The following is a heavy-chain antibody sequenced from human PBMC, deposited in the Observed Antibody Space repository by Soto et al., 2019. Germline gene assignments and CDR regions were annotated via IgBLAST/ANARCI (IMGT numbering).Heavy chain of an antibody. Sequence: SETLSLTCAVYGGSFSGYYCSWIRQPPGKGLEWIGEINHSGSTNYNPSLKSRVTISVDTSKNQFSLKLSSVTAADTAVYYCARGGYYDSSGGLDAFDIWGQGTMVTVSS. CDR3: ARGGYYDSSGGLDAFDI. D-gene: IGHD3-22*01. CDR1: GGSFSGYY. J-gene: IGHJ3*02. V-gene: IGHV4-34*01. CDR2: INHSGST.